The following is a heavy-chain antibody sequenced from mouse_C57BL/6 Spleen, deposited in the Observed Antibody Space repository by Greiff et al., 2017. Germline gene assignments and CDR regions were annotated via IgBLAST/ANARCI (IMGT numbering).Heavy chain of an antibody. CDR2: IYPGSGST. Sequence: VQLQQPGAELVKPGASVKMSCKASGYTFTSYWITWVKQRPGQGLEWIGDIYPGSGSTNYNEKFKSKATLTVDTSSSTAYMQLSSLTSEDSAVYSSARLDYGSRRWYFDYWGQGTPLTVSS. D-gene: IGHD1-1*01. CDR1: GYTFTSYW. J-gene: IGHJ2*01. CDR3: ARLDYGSRRWYFDY. V-gene: IGHV1-55*01.